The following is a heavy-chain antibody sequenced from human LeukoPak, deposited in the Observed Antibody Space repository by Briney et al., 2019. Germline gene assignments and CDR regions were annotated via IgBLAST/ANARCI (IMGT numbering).Heavy chain of an antibody. CDR1: GGSFSGYY. CDR2: INHSGST. D-gene: IGHD2-21*02. V-gene: IGHV4-34*01. CDR3: AGEIWAYCGGDCLEVYYYYMDV. Sequence: SETLSLTCAVYGGSFSGYYWSWIRQPPGQGLEWIGEINHSGSTNYNPSLKSRVTISVDTSKNQFSLKLSSVTAADTAVYYCAGEIWAYCGGDCLEVYYYYMDVWGKGTTVTISS. J-gene: IGHJ6*03.